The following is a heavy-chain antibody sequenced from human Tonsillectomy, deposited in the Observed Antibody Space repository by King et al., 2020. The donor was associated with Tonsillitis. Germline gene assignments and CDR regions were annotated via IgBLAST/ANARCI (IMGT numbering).Heavy chain of an antibody. CDR1: GGSISSSSYY. V-gene: IGHV4-39*07. CDR2: IYYSGST. CDR3: ARWGVAGTGMLDY. Sequence: LQLQESGPGLVKPSETLSLTCTVSGGSISSSSYYWGWIRQPPGKGLEWIGSIYYSGSTYYNPSLKSRVTISVDTSKNQFSLKLSSVTAADTAVYYCARWGVAGTGMLDYWGQGTLVTVSS. J-gene: IGHJ4*02. D-gene: IGHD6-19*01.